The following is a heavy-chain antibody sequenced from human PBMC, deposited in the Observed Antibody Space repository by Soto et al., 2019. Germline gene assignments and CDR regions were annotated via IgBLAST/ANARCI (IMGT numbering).Heavy chain of an antibody. D-gene: IGHD1-26*01. CDR2: IYYSGST. CDR1: GGSISSGGYY. CDR3: ARGSSRRGRRLFDY. J-gene: IGHJ4*02. Sequence: PSETLSLTCTVSGGSISSGGYYWSWIRQHPGKGLEWIGYIYYSGSTYYNPSLKSRVTISVDTSKNQFSLKLSSVTAADTAVYYCARGSSRRGRRLFDYWGQGTLVTVSS. V-gene: IGHV4-31*03.